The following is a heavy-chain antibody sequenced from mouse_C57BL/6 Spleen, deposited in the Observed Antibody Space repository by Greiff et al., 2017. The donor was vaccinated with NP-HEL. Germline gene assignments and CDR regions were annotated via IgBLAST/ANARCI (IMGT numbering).Heavy chain of an antibody. D-gene: IGHD2-3*01. CDR2: ISYDGSN. CDR3: ARDGYDGYYDAMDY. V-gene: IGHV3-6*01. Sequence: VQLQQSGPGLVKPSQSLSLTCSVTGYSITSGYYWNWIRQFPGNKLEWMGYISYDGSNNYNPSLKNRISITRDTSKNQFFLKLNSVTTEDTATYYCARDGYDGYYDAMDYWGQGTSVTVSS. J-gene: IGHJ4*01. CDR1: GYSITSGYY.